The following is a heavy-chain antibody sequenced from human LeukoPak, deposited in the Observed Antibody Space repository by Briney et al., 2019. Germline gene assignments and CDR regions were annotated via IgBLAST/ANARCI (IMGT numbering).Heavy chain of an antibody. CDR1: GFTFSNYW. CDR3: ARVTAVAGTSVGVDA. J-gene: IGHJ4*02. V-gene: IGHV3-74*01. Sequence: GSLRLSCAASGFTFSNYWMHWVRQTPGKGLVWVSRINSDASVTTHADSVKGRFTISRDNAKNALYLQMNSLRAEDTAVYYCARVTAVAGTSVGVDAWGQGILVTVS. CDR2: INSDASVT. D-gene: IGHD6-19*01.